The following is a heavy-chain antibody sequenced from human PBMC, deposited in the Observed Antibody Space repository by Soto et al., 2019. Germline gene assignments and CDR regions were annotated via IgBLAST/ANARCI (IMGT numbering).Heavy chain of an antibody. V-gene: IGHV4-31*03. J-gene: IGHJ5*02. Sequence: SETLSLTCTVSGGSISSGGYYWSWIRQHPGKGLEWIGYIYYSGSTYYNPSLKSRVTISVDTSKNQFSLKLSSVTAADTAVYYCARAPAIPNLFEPWPQGTLVTVSA. CDR3: ARAPAIPNLFEP. CDR1: GGSISSGGYY. CDR2: IYYSGST.